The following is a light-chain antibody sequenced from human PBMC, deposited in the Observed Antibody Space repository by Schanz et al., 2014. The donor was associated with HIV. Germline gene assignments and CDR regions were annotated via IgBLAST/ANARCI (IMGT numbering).Light chain of an antibody. CDR2: GVT. CDR1: SGDIGTFAS. Sequence: QSVLTQPASVSGSPGQSITISCAGTSGDIGTFASVSWYQQHPDKAPKLFIYGVTSRPLGVSSRFSGSKSGNTASLTVSGLQAEDEADYYCSSYTISNILVFGGGTKLTVL. J-gene: IGLJ2*01. CDR3: SSYTISNILV. V-gene: IGLV2-14*03.